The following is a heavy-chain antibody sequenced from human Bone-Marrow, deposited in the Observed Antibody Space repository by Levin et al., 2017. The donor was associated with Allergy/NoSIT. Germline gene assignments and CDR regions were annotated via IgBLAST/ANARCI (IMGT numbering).Heavy chain of an antibody. CDR1: SGSIIGYF. CDR3: ARGPPPREQNALPPSPSALDV. D-gene: IGHD1/OR15-1a*01. CDR2: LSVTWHT. Sequence: SQTLSLTCTVSSGSIIGYFWSWIRQPPGKGLEWIGGLSVTWHTIYNPALRHRLTISQDTSKNAFSLTLRSVVAADTALYYFARGPPPREQNALPPSPSALDVWGHGTMVTVSS. J-gene: IGHJ6*02. V-gene: IGHV4-59*01.